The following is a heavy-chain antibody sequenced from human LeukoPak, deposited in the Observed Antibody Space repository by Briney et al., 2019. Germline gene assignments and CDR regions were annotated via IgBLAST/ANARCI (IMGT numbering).Heavy chain of an antibody. CDR2: ISSPGNT. Sequence: SETLSLTCTVSGGSMSSYFWGWIRQPAGQGLEWIGRISSPGNTHYNPSLESRVTMSLDTSKNLFSLKLTSMTAADTAVYYCARLSVPAVKGAFDIWGRGTLVSVSS. CDR1: GGSMSSYF. V-gene: IGHV4-4*07. D-gene: IGHD2-2*01. CDR3: ARLSVPAVKGAFDI. J-gene: IGHJ3*02.